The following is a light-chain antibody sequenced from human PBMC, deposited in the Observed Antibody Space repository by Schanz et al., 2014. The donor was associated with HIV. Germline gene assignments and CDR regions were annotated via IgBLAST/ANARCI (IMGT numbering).Light chain of an antibody. CDR2: GAS. CDR3: QQRSNWPLA. V-gene: IGKV3-11*01. Sequence: EIVLTQSPGTLSLSPGEVGTLSCRASQSISTHLAWYQQKPGQAPTLLIYGASKRATGIPARFSGSGSGTDFTLTISSLEPEDFAVYYCQQRSNWPLAFGPGTKVDIK. J-gene: IGKJ3*01. CDR1: QSISTH.